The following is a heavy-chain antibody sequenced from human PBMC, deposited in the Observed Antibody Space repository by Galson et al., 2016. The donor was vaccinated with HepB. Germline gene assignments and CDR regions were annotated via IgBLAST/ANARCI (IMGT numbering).Heavy chain of an antibody. V-gene: IGHV5-51*01. CDR1: GYSFTNYW. J-gene: IGHJ4*02. CDR3: ARSRDCTKFED. CDR2: IYPRDSDT. Sequence: QSGAEVKKPGEFLRISCKGSGYSFTNYWIGWVRQMPGKGLQWMGIIYPRDSDTRYSPSFQGQVTISADRSTSTAYLQWSSLKASDTAMYYCARSRDCTKFEDWGQGTLVTVSS. D-gene: IGHD2-8*01.